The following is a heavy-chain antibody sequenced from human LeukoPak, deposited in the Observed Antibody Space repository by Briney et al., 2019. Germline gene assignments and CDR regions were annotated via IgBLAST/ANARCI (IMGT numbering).Heavy chain of an antibody. J-gene: IGHJ6*03. CDR1: GFTFNTYS. CDR2: ISSSSSTI. V-gene: IGHV3-48*01. D-gene: IGHD6-13*01. Sequence: GGSLRLSCAASGFTFNTYSMNWVRQAPGKGLEWVSYISSSSSTIYYADSVKGRFTISRDNAKNSLYLQMNSLRAEDTAVYYCARDSSSYPSHMDVWGKGTTVTVSS. CDR3: ARDSSSYPSHMDV.